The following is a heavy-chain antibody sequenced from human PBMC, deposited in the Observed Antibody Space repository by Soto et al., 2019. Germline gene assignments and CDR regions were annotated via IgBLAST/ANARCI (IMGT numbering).Heavy chain of an antibody. CDR2: MFYSGGT. D-gene: IGHD1-1*01. V-gene: IGHV4-59*08. CDR1: GGSISDYY. CDR3: ARQTGNWKYIDV. Sequence: LSLTCTVSGGSISDYYWSWIRQPPGKGLEWIGSMFYSGGTNYNPSLKSRVATSVDTSRNQFSLKLSSVTDADTAVYHCARQTGNWKYIDVWGKGTTVTVSS. J-gene: IGHJ6*03.